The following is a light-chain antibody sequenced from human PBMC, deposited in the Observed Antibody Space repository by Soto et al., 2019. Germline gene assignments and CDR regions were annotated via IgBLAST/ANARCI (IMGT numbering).Light chain of an antibody. CDR1: QGINSH. J-gene: IGKJ3*01. CDR2: VAS. V-gene: IGKV1-9*01. Sequence: DIQLTQSPSFLSASVGDRVSITCRASQGINSHLAWYQQRPAEAPKLLIYVASTLQSGVPPRFSGSGSGTELTLTINNLQPEDCANYYCQQIDSYPVTCGPGTKVDLK. CDR3: QQIDSYPVT.